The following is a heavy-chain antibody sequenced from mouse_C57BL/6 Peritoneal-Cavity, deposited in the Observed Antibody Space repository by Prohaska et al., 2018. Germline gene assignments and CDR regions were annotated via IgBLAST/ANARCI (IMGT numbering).Heavy chain of an antibody. J-gene: IGHJ3*01. D-gene: IGHD2-3*01. CDR2: ISYDGSN. CDR1: GYSITSGYY. CDR3: ARGTIYDGYYNFAY. Sequence: PSQSLSLTCSVTGYSITSGYYWNWIRQFPGNKLEWMGCISYDGSNNYNPSLKNRIAITRDTSKNQFFRKLNAVTTEDTATYYCARGTIYDGYYNFAYWGQGTLVTVSA. V-gene: IGHV3-6*01.